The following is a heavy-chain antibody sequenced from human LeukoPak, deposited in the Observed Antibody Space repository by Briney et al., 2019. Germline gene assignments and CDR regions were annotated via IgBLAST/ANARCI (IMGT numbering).Heavy chain of an antibody. CDR3: ARGTDSTVTTLFDY. CDR2: IYYSGST. J-gene: IGHJ4*02. CDR1: GGSISSGDYY. V-gene: IGHV4-30-4*01. D-gene: IGHD4-17*01. Sequence: SQTLSLTCTVSGGSISSGDYYWSWIRQPPGKGLEWIGYIYYSGSTYYNPSLKSRVTTSVDTSKNQFSLKLSSVTAADTAVYYCARGTDSTVTTLFDYWGQGTLVTVSS.